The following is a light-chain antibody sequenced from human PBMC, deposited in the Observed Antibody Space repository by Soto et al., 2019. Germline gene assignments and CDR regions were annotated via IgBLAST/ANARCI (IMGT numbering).Light chain of an antibody. CDR2: GAS. CDR1: QSVSSSY. J-gene: IGKJ1*01. CDR3: QQYNNWPWT. V-gene: IGKV3-20*01. Sequence: EIVMTQSPGTLSLSPGERATLSCRASQSVSSSYLAWYQQKPGQAPRLLIYGASSRATGIPDRFSGSWSGTDCTLTISSLQSEDVAVYYCQQYNNWPWTLCQGTKVDIK.